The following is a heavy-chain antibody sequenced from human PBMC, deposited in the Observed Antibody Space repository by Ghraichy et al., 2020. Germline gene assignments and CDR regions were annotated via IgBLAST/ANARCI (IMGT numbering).Heavy chain of an antibody. D-gene: IGHD4-17*01. V-gene: IGHV3-53*01. J-gene: IGHJ4*02. CDR1: GFAVGSYY. CDR3: ARGTTVTTTPFDY. Sequence: GGSLRLSCAASGFAVGSYYMTWVRQAPGKGLEWVSLIYRGGGTNYADSVKGRFTISSDDSTNTLYLQMNSLRAEDTAVYYCARGTTVTTTPFDYWGQGTLVTVSS. CDR2: IYRGGGT.